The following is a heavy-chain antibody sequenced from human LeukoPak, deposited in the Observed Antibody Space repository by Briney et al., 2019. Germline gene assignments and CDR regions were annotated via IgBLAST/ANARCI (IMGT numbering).Heavy chain of an antibody. CDR3: ARASSGWPSLTV. CDR2: INAGNGNT. D-gene: IGHD6-19*01. Sequence: ASVKVSCKASGYTFTSYAMHWVRQAPGQRLEWMGWINAGNGNTKYSQEFQGRVTITRDTSASTAYMELSSLRSEDMAVYYCARASSGWPSLTVWGQGTLVTVSS. CDR1: GYTFTSYA. V-gene: IGHV1-3*03. J-gene: IGHJ4*02.